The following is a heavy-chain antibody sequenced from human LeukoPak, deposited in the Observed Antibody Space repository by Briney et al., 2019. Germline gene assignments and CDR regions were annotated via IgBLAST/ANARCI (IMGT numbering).Heavy chain of an antibody. V-gene: IGHV1-18*01. CDR2: ISAYNGNT. CDR1: GYTFTSYG. D-gene: IGHD6-13*01. J-gene: IGHJ4*02. CDR3: ARVQQLTPLLQDDFDY. Sequence: ASLKVSCKASGYTFTSYGISWVRQAPGQGLEWMGWISAYNGNTNYAQKLQGRVTMTTETSTSTAYMELRSLRSDDTAVYYCARVQQLTPLLQDDFDYWGQGTLVTVSS.